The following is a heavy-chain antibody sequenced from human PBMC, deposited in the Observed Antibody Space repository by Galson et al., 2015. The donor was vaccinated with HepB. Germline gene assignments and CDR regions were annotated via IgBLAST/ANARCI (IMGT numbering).Heavy chain of an antibody. V-gene: IGHV3-23*01. D-gene: IGHD3-10*01. CDR2: ISGSGTNT. CDR3: AKVRGSQYNKGDWFDP. CDR1: GFNFSTYA. Sequence: SLRLSCAASGFNFSTYAMTWVRQAPGKGLEWVSSISGSGTNTYYADPVKGRFTISRGNSENTLYLQMNSLRAEDTAVYFCAKVRGSQYNKGDWFDPWGQGTLVTVSS. J-gene: IGHJ5*02.